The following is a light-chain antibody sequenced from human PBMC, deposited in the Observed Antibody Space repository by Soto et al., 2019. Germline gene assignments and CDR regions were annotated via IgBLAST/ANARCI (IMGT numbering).Light chain of an antibody. Sequence: QSALTQPASVSGSPGQSIAISCTGTSSDVGGYSYVSWYQQHPGKAPKLIIYEVTNRPSGVSNRFSGSKSGNTASLTISGPQAEDEADYYCTSYTSSTPRKVFGGGTKLTVL. J-gene: IGLJ3*02. CDR1: SSDVGGYSY. V-gene: IGLV2-14*01. CDR2: EVT. CDR3: TSYTSSTPRKV.